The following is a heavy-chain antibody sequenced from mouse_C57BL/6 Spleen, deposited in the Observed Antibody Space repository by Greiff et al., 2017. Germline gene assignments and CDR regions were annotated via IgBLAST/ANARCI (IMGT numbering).Heavy chain of an antibody. V-gene: IGHV5-9-1*02. CDR3: TRGRSSYGYFDV. J-gene: IGHJ1*03. CDR2: ISSGGDYI. D-gene: IGHD1-1*01. CDR1: GFTFSSYA. Sequence: EVKLMESGEGLVKPGGSLKLSCAASGFTFSSYAMSWVRQTPEKRLEWVAYISSGGDYIYYADTVKGRFTISRDNARNTLYLQMSSLKSEDTAMYYCTRGRSSYGYFDVWGTGTTVTVSS.